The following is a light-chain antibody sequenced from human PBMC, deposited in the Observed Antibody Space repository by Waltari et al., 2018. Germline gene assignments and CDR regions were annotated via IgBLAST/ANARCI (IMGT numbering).Light chain of an antibody. V-gene: IGLV6-57*03. CDR2: EDN. CDR3: QSYDSSSQV. J-gene: IGLJ3*02. Sequence: FLLTLSHFSSESPPLTVSISCTRSSCSIPIHHVQWYQQRPGSAPTTVIYEDNQRPAGVPVRFSGSIDSSSNSAYLTISGLKTEDEADYYSQSYDSSSQVFGGGTKLTVL. CDR1: SCSIPIHH.